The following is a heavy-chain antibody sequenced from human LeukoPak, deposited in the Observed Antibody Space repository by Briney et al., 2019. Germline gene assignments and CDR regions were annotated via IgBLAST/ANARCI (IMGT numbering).Heavy chain of an antibody. V-gene: IGHV3-30*18. CDR3: AKGDTTWELPHDY. CDR1: GFTFSSYG. D-gene: IGHD1-26*01. J-gene: IGHJ4*02. CDR2: VSYDGNNK. Sequence: GGSLRLSCAASGFTFSSYGMHWVRQAPGKGLEWVTVVSYDGNNKYYADSVKGRFTISRDKSKDTLYLQMNSLRAEDTAVYYCAKGDTTWELPHDYWGQGTLVTVFS.